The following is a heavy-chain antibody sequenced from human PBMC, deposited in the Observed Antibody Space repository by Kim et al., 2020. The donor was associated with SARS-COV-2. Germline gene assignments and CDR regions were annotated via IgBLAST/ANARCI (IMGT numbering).Heavy chain of an antibody. D-gene: IGHD3-10*01. Sequence: GGSLRLSCAASGFMFNSYWLTWVRQATGKGLEWLASINQDGSEEHYVASVKGRFNISRDNAKTSLYLQMNSLRAEDTAVYYCARLMVRGFLRYPKFYFDYWGQGTLVTVSS. J-gene: IGHJ4*02. CDR3: ARLMVRGFLRYPKFYFDY. V-gene: IGHV3-7*01. CDR1: GFMFNSYW. CDR2: INQDGSEE.